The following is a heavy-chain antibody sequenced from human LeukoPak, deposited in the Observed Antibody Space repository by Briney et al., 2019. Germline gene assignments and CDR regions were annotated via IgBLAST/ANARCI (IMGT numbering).Heavy chain of an antibody. CDR1: GGSISSNNYY. CDR3: ARQVMQLRSQTFDH. J-gene: IGHJ4*02. Sequence: TPSETLSLTCSVSGGSISSNNYYWTWMRQPPGKGLEWIVSIYYTASTYYNPSLESRLTKSVDTPKTQFSLRLTSVTATDTSVYYCARQVMQLRSQTFDHWGQGILVTVSS. V-gene: IGHV4-39*01. CDR2: IYYTAST. D-gene: IGHD5-18*01.